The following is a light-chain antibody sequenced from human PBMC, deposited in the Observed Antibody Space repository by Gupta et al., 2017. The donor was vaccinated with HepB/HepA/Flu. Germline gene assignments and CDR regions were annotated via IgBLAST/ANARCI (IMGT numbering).Light chain of an antibody. CDR1: QDIAGY. J-gene: IGKJ2*01. CDR3: QQTDSTPST. Sequence: DIQMTQSPSSLSASVGDRVTITCRASQDIAGYLNWYQQRPGKAPKVLIYATSSLQSGVPSGFSGSGSGTDFTLTISMRQPEDFATYYCQQTDSTPSTFGQGTKLEIK. V-gene: IGKV1-39*01. CDR2: ATS.